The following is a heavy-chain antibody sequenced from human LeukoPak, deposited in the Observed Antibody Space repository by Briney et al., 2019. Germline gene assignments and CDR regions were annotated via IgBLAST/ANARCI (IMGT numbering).Heavy chain of an antibody. V-gene: IGHV4-4*02. Sequence: SGTLSLTCAVSGGSISSSNWWSWVRQPPGKGLEWIGEIYHSGSTNYNPPLKSRVTISVDKSKNQFSLKLSSVTAADTAVYYCARRGISMRLGGMDVWGKGTTVTVSS. CDR2: IYHSGST. CDR1: GGSISSSNW. CDR3: ARRGISMRLGGMDV. D-gene: IGHD3-16*01. J-gene: IGHJ6*04.